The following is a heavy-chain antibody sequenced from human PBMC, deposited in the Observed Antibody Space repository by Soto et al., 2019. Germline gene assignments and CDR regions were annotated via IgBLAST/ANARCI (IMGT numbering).Heavy chain of an antibody. J-gene: IGHJ4*02. Sequence: PGGSLRLSCVASRLSFSSYEMSWVRQAAGKGLEWVSRVSLTGDRTNYAGSVKGRFTVSRDNFKNTLYLEMDSLRPEDTAIYYCARGGGYCTPTSCAIDSWGRGTPVTVS. CDR2: VSLTGDRT. V-gene: IGHV3-23*01. CDR1: RLSFSSYE. D-gene: IGHD2-8*01. CDR3: ARGGGYCTPTSCAIDS.